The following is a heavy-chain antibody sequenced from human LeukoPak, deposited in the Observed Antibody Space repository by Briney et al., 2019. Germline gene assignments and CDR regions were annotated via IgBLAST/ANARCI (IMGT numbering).Heavy chain of an antibody. CDR1: GFTFSSYW. CDR3: ARDLGSSTTMIVIWSEGGFDY. D-gene: IGHD3-22*01. J-gene: IGHJ4*02. Sequence: PGGSLRLSCAASGFTFSSYWMSWVRQAPGKGLEWVANIKQDGSEKYYVDSVKGRFTISRDNAKNSLYLQVNSLRAEDTAVYYCARDLGSSTTMIVIWSEGGFDYWGQGTLVTVSS. CDR2: IKQDGSEK. V-gene: IGHV3-7*01.